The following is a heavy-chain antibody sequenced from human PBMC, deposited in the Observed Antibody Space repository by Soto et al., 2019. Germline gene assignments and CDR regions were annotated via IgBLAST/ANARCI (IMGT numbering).Heavy chain of an antibody. J-gene: IGHJ5*02. Sequence: QVQLVQSGAEVKKPGSSVKVSCKASGGTFSSYAISWVRQAPGQGLEWMGGIIPIFGTANYAQKFQGRVTITADESTSTAYMELSSPRSEDTAVYYCARVLQSVMTTVTGWFDPWGQGTLVTVSS. CDR3: ARVLQSVMTTVTGWFDP. CDR1: GGTFSSYA. V-gene: IGHV1-69*12. CDR2: IIPIFGTA. D-gene: IGHD4-4*01.